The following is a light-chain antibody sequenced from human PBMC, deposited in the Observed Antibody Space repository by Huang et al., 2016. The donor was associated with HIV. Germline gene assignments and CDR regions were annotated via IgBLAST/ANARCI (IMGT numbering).Light chain of an antibody. J-gene: IGKJ2*01. Sequence: EVVLTQSPGTLSFSPGEGATLSCRASHSVSSHYLAWYQQRPGQAPRLLISGASSRATGIPDRFSGSGSGTDFTLTISRLEPEDFAVYYWQQYGNSPYTFGQGTKLEIK. CDR1: HSVSSHY. CDR2: GAS. CDR3: QQYGNSPYT. V-gene: IGKV3-20*01.